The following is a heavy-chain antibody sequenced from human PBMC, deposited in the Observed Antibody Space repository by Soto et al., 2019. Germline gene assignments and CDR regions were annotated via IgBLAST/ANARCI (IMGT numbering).Heavy chain of an antibody. CDR1: GFSLTSNAVG. J-gene: IGHJ4*02. CDR3: AHGSGWLFDF. Sequence: QITLKESGPTLVKPTQTLTLTCTFSGFSLTSNAVGVGWFRQPPGKALEWLALLYWDDENHYSPSLKSRLTFTKDTSKNQVVLIMTNMDPVDTATYYCAHGSGWLFDFWGQGTLVTVSS. D-gene: IGHD6-19*01. V-gene: IGHV2-5*02. CDR2: LYWDDEN.